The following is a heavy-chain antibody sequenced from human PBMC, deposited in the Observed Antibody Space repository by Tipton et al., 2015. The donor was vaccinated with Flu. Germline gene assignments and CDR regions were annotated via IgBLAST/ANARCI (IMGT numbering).Heavy chain of an antibody. CDR3: ARVRVREGDYDYVWGSSRYTIDY. D-gene: IGHD3-16*02. J-gene: IGHJ4*02. Sequence: QVQLVQSGAEVKKPGASVKVSCKASGYTFTSYGISWVRQAPGQGLEWMGWISAYNGNTNYAQKLQGRVTMTTDTSTSTAYMELRGLRSDDTAVYYCARVRVREGDYDYVWGSSRYTIDYWGQGTLVTVSS. CDR2: ISAYNGNT. V-gene: IGHV1-18*01. CDR1: GYTFTSYG.